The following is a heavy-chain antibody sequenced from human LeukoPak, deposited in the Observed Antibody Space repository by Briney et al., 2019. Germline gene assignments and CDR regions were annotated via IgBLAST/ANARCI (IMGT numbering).Heavy chain of an antibody. D-gene: IGHD1-7*01. CDR3: ARENYQGAFDI. CDR1: NNFIRNGYY. V-gene: IGHV4-38-2*01. J-gene: IGHJ3*02. CDR2: IYHSGGT. Sequence: SETLSLTCAVSNNFIRNGYYWGWIRQPPGKGLEWIGGIYHSGGTYYNPSLKSPITISLDTSKSHFSLNLSSVTAADTAVYYCARENYQGAFDIWGQGTMVTVSS.